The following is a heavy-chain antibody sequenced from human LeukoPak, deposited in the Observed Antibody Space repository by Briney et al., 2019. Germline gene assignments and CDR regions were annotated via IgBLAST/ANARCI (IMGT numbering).Heavy chain of an antibody. V-gene: IGHV3-30*18. CDR1: GFTFSSYV. J-gene: IGHJ4*02. Sequence: GGSLRLSCAASGFTFSSYVMHWVRPAPGKGLEWVAVISYDGSNKYYADSVKGRFTISRDNSKNQLYLQMNSLRAEDTAVYYCAKPAGVTYRNFDYWGQGTLVTVSS. CDR3: AKPAGVTYRNFDY. CDR2: ISYDGSNK. D-gene: IGHD4-23*01.